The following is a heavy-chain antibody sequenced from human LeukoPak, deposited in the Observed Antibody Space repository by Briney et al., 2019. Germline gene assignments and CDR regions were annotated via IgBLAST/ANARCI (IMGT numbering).Heavy chain of an antibody. CDR3: AREVPFGELSDYYYYYYMDV. Sequence: SETLSLTCTVSGGSISSYYWSWIRQPPGKGLEWIGYIYYSGSTNYNPSLKSRVTISVDTSKNQFSLKLSSVTAADTAVYYCAREVPFGELSDYYYYYYMDVWGKGTTVTISS. V-gene: IGHV4-59*01. J-gene: IGHJ6*03. CDR2: IYYSGST. D-gene: IGHD3-10*01. CDR1: GGSISSYY.